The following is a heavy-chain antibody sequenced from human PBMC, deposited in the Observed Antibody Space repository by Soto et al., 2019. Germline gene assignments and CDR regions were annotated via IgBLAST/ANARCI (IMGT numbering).Heavy chain of an antibody. CDR2: IYYSGST. V-gene: IGHV4-30-4*01. CDR3: ARAVSYDILTGYQGGDDY. J-gene: IGHJ4*02. D-gene: IGHD3-9*01. CDR1: GGSISSGDYY. Sequence: QVQLQESGPGLVKPSQTLSLTCTVSGGSISSGDYYWSWIRQPPGKGLEWIGYIYYSGSTYYNPSLKSRVTISVDTSKNQFSRKLSSVTAADTSVYYCARAVSYDILTGYQGGDDYWGQGTLVTVSS.